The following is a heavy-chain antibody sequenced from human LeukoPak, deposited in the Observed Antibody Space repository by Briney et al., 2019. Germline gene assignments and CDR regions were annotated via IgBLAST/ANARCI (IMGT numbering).Heavy chain of an antibody. V-gene: IGHV4-39*01. CDR1: GGSISSSSYY. D-gene: IGHD2-8*01. CDR2: IYYSGST. J-gene: IGHJ4*02. Sequence: SETLSLTCTVSGGSISSSSYYWSWIRQHPGKGLEWIGYIYYSGSTYYNPSLKSRVTISVDTSKNQFFLKVNSVTATDTAVYYCAKWPIDWGQGTLVTVSS. CDR3: AKWPID.